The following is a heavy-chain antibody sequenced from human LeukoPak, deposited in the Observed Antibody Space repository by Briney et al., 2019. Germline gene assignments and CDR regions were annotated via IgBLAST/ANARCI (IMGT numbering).Heavy chain of an antibody. Sequence: GGSLRLSCAASGFTFSSNAMSWVRQATGKGLEWVSGINYSGGSTYYADSVKGRFTISRDNSKDTLYLQMNNLRAEDTAVYYCSRLIIARTPYYFDFWGQGTLVTVFS. CDR1: GFTFSSNA. CDR2: INYSGGST. CDR3: SRLIIARTPYYFDF. V-gene: IGHV3-23*01. J-gene: IGHJ4*02. D-gene: IGHD2/OR15-2a*01.